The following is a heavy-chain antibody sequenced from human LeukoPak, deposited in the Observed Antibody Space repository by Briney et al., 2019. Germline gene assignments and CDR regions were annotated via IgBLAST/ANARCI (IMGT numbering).Heavy chain of an antibody. J-gene: IGHJ5*02. V-gene: IGHV1-18*01. CDR3: ARVKRLLWFGELLS. CDR1: GYTFTSYG. Sequence: GASVKLSCKASGYTFTSYGIIWVRQAPGQGLEWMGWISAYNGNTNYAQTLQGRVTMTTDTSTSTAYMELRSLRSDDTAVYYCARVKRLLWFGELLSWGQGTLVTVSS. D-gene: IGHD3-10*01. CDR2: ISAYNGNT.